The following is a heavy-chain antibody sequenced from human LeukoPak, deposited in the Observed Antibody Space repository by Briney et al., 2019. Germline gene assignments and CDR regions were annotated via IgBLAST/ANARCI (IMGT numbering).Heavy chain of an antibody. Sequence: PSETLSLTCAVYGGSFSGYYWSWIRQPPGKGLEWIGEINHSGSTNYNPSLKSRVTISVDTSKNQFSLKLSSVTAADTAVYYRALMVVAANGEPHWGQGTLVTVSS. V-gene: IGHV4-34*01. D-gene: IGHD2-15*01. J-gene: IGHJ4*02. CDR1: GGSFSGYY. CDR3: ALMVVAANGEPH. CDR2: INHSGST.